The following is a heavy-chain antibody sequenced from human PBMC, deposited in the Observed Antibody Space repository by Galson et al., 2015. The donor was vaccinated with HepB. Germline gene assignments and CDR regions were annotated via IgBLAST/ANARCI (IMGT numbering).Heavy chain of an antibody. V-gene: IGHV3-33*01. CDR2: IWYDGSSK. J-gene: IGHJ4*02. CDR3: ARGGYGDPKGSDY. CDR1: GFTFSNYG. D-gene: IGHD5-12*01. Sequence: SLRLSCAASGFTFSNYGMHWVRQAPGKGLEWVAVIWYDGSSKYYADSVQGRFTISRDNSKNTLYLQMNSLRAEDTAVYYCARGGYGDPKGSDYWGQGTLVTVSS.